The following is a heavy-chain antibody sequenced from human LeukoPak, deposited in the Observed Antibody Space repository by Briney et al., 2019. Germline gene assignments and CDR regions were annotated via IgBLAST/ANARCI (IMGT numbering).Heavy chain of an antibody. Sequence: GGSLRLSCVASGFTFSSYGMHWVRQAPGKGLEWVAVISYDGSNKYYADSVKGRFTISRDNSKNTLYLQMNSLRAEDTAVYYCAPDAFDIWGQGTMVTVSS. CDR1: GFTFSSYG. CDR2: ISYDGSNK. J-gene: IGHJ3*02. V-gene: IGHV3-30*03. CDR3: APDAFDI.